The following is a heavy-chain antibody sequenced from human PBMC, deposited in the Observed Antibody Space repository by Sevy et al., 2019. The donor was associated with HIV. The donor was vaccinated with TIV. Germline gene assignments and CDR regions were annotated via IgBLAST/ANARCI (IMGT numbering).Heavy chain of an antibody. Sequence: KQSQTLSLTCAISGDSVSSNSAAWNWIRQSPSRGLEWLGRTYYRSKWYNDYAVSVKSRITINPDTSKNQFSLQPNSVTPEDAAVYYCARGLYGSGSYLNWFDPWGQGTLVTVSS. CDR2: TYYRSKWYN. CDR1: GDSVSSNSAA. J-gene: IGHJ5*02. V-gene: IGHV6-1*01. D-gene: IGHD3-10*01. CDR3: ARGLYGSGSYLNWFDP.